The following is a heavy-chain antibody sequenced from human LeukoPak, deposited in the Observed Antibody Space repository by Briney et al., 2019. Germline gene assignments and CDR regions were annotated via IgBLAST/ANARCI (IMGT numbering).Heavy chain of an antibody. D-gene: IGHD3-22*01. CDR3: AKAPHSSYDSSGYYLDY. V-gene: IGHV3-33*06. J-gene: IGHJ4*02. CDR1: GFTFSSHG. Sequence: PGGSLRLSCAASGFTFSSHGMHWVHQAPGKGLEWVALIWYDGSKKNYADSVKGRFTISRDNSKNTLYLQMNSLRAEDTAVYYCAKAPHSSYDSSGYYLDYWGQGTLVTVSS. CDR2: IWYDGSKK.